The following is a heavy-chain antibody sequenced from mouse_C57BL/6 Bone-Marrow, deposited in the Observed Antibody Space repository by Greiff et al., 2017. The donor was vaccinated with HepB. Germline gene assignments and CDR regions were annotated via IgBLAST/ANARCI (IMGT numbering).Heavy chain of an antibody. Sequence: QVQLQQSGPELVKPGASVKISCKASGYAFSSSWMNWVKQRPGKGLEWIGRIYPGDGDTNYNGKFKGKATLTADKSSSTAYMQLSSLTSEDSAVYFCARGGGGYPFFDYWGQGTTLTVSS. D-gene: IGHD2-2*01. CDR3: ARGGGGYPFFDY. CDR2: IYPGDGDT. CDR1: GYAFSSSW. J-gene: IGHJ2*01. V-gene: IGHV1-82*01.